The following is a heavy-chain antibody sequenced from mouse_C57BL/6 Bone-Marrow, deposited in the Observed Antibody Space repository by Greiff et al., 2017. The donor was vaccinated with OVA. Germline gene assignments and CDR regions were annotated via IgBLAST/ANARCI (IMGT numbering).Heavy chain of an antibody. V-gene: IGHV1-74*01. D-gene: IGHD1-1*01. CDR3: AIPGSSPAWFAY. CDR1: GYTFTSYW. J-gene: IGHJ3*01. CDR2: IHPSDSDT. Sequence: VQLQQPGAELVKPGDSVKVSCKASGYTFTSYWMHWVKQRPGQGLEWIGRIHPSDSDTNYNQKFKGKGNLTVDKSSSPAYMQLSSLTSEDSAVYYCAIPGSSPAWFAYWGQGTLVTVSA.